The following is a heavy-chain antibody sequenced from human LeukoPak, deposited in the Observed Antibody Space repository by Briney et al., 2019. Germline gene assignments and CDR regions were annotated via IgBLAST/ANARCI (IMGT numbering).Heavy chain of an antibody. Sequence: GGSLRLSCAASGFTFSSYTMNWVRQAPGKGLEWVSSISTSGAYIYYADSVKGRFTISRDNAKNSLYLQMNSLRAEDTAVYYCARGMFYYGSGSDTGDYWGQGTLVTVSS. CDR2: ISTSGAYI. CDR3: ARGMFYYGSGSDTGDY. V-gene: IGHV3-21*04. J-gene: IGHJ4*02. CDR1: GFTFSSYT. D-gene: IGHD3-10*01.